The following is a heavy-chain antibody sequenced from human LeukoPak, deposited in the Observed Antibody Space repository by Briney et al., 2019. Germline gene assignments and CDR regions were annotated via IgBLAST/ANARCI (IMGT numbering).Heavy chain of an antibody. Sequence: SETLSLTCAVYGTSFSAFYWSWIRQPPGKGLEWIGEINHSGNTNYNPSLKSRVTISVDTSKNQFSLNLNSVTAADTAVHYCAQQLWGYWGQGTLVTVSS. J-gene: IGHJ4*02. CDR2: INHSGNT. CDR3: AQQLWGY. D-gene: IGHD2-21*01. V-gene: IGHV4-34*01. CDR1: GTSFSAFY.